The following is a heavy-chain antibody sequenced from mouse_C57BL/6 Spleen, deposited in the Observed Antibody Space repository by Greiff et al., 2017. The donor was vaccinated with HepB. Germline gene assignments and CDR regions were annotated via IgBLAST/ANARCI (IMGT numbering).Heavy chain of an antibody. D-gene: IGHD1-1*01. CDR2: INPSSGYT. Sequence: VKVVESGAELARPGASVKMSCKASGYTFTSYTMHWVKQRPGQGLEWIGYINPSSGYTKYNQKFKDKATLTADKSSSTAYMQLSSLTSEDSAVYYCARSNGYYYGSSFYAMDYWGQGTSVTVSS. CDR1: GYTFTSYT. CDR3: ARSNGYYYGSSFYAMDY. J-gene: IGHJ4*01. V-gene: IGHV1-4*01.